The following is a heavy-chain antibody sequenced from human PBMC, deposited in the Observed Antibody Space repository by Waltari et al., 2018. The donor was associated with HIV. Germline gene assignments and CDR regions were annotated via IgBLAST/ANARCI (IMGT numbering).Heavy chain of an antibody. D-gene: IGHD6-19*01. CDR3: ARRWQWGPFAY. Sequence: QLQLQESGPGLVKPSETLSLTCTVSGGSISSSSYYWGWIRQPPGKGLEWIGSIYYSGSTYYNPSLKSRVTISVDTSKNQFSLKLSSVTAADTAVYYCARRWQWGPFAYWGQGTLVTVSS. CDR1: GGSISSSSYY. J-gene: IGHJ4*02. CDR2: IYYSGST. V-gene: IGHV4-39*01.